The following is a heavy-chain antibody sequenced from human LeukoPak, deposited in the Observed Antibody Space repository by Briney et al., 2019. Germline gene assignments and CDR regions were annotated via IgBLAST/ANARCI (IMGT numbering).Heavy chain of an antibody. CDR1: GFTLSGYA. CDR3: AGPVEMAPIAPPWGVFDI. D-gene: IGHD5-24*01. Sequence: PGGSLRLSCAASGFTLSGYAMHWVRQAPGKGLEWVAGISYDGTNTYYADSVKGRFTISRDNSKNTLYLQMDSLRAEDTAVYYCAGPVEMAPIAPPWGVFDIWGQGTIVTVSS. V-gene: IGHV3-30-3*01. J-gene: IGHJ3*02. CDR2: ISYDGTNT.